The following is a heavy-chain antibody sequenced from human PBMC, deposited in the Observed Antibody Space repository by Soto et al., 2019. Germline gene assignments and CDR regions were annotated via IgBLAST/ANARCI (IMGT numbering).Heavy chain of an antibody. CDR2: IGGSGSTT. Sequence: DVQLLESGGGLVQPGESLRLSCAASGFIFSNYGMIWVCQAPGKGLEWVSAIGGSGSTTYYADSVKGRFSISRDNSKNTMYLQMNSLRVEDAAMYYCAKLEASATNFWGQGTLVTVSS. CDR1: GFIFSNYG. CDR3: AKLEASATNF. V-gene: IGHV3-23*01. J-gene: IGHJ4*02. D-gene: IGHD1-1*01.